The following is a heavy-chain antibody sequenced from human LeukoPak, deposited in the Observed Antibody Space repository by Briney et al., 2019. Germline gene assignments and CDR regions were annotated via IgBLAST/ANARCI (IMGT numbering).Heavy chain of an antibody. D-gene: IGHD2-2*02. CDR1: GFTFSPYW. Sequence: GGSLRLSCAASGFTFSPYWMHWVRQAPGKGLVWVSHINGDGTTTTYADSVKGRFTISRDNAQNTLYLQMNSLRAEDPAVYYCARGTALQDYWGQGTLVTVSS. V-gene: IGHV3-74*01. CDR3: ARGTALQDY. J-gene: IGHJ4*02. CDR2: INGDGTTT.